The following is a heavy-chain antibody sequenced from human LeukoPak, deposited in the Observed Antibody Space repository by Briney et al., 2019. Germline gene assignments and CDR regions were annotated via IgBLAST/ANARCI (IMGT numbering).Heavy chain of an antibody. CDR2: ISGSGGST. Sequence: GGSLRLSCAASGFTFSSYAMSWVRQAPGKGLEWVSAISGSGGSTYYADSVKGRFTISRDNSKNTLYLQMNSLRAEDTAVYYCAKSKDRYGSGSCDYWGQGTLVTVSS. V-gene: IGHV3-23*01. CDR1: GFTFSSYA. CDR3: AKSKDRYGSGSCDY. J-gene: IGHJ4*02. D-gene: IGHD3-10*01.